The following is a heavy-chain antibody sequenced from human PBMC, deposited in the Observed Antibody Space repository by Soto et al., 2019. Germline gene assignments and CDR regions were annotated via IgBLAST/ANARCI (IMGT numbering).Heavy chain of an antibody. V-gene: IGHV4-4*02. CDR3: STRQWHFGANG. CDR2: ISQGGTI. Sequence: QVQLQESGPGLLEPSGTLSLTCTVSGASLRSSNWWNWVRQTLGRGLEWSGEISQGGTINYNPSVRDRLTLSLDNSKTRFALMLLSVPAADTAVYYFSTRQWHFGANGWGQGVPATGS. J-gene: IGHJ4*02. CDR1: GASLRSSNW. D-gene: IGHD2-15*01.